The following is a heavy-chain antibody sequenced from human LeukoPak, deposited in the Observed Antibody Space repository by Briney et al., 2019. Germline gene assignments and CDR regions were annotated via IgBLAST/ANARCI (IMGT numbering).Heavy chain of an antibody. V-gene: IGHV3-30*03. CDR1: GFTFSSYG. D-gene: IGHD5-24*01. CDR2: ISYDGSNK. Sequence: GRSLRLSCAASGFTFSSYGMHWARQAPGKGLEWVAVISYDGSNKYYADSVKGRFTISRDNAKNSLYLQMNSLRAEDTAIYYCTRVGYIDEGIDYWGQGTLVTVSS. J-gene: IGHJ4*02. CDR3: TRVGYIDEGIDY.